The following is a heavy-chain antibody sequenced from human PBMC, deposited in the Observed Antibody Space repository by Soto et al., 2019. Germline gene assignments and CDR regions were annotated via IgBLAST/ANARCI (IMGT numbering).Heavy chain of an antibody. CDR2: ISAYNGNT. V-gene: IGHV1-18*01. CDR1: GYTFTSYG. CDR3: ARDHLVRGVIITNYYYYSMDV. D-gene: IGHD3-10*01. J-gene: IGHJ6*03. Sequence: QVQLVQSGAEVKKPGASVKVSCKASGYTFTSYGISWVRQDPGQGLERMGWISAYNGNTNYAQKLQGRVTMTTDKSQSTAYMELRSLRSDETAVYYCARDHLVRGVIITNYYYYSMDVWGKGTTVTVFS.